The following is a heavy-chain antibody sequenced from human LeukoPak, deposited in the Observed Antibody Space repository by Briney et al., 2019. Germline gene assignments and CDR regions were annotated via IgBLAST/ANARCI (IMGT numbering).Heavy chain of an antibody. Sequence: ASVKVSCKASGYTFTGYYMHWVRQAPGQGLEWMGWISAYNGNTNYAQKLQGRVTMTTDTSTSTAYMELRSLRSDDTAVYYCARDTVDIVATIDYYYYGMDVWGQGTTVTVSS. CDR1: GYTFTGYY. J-gene: IGHJ6*02. D-gene: IGHD5-12*01. CDR3: ARDTVDIVATIDYYYYGMDV. V-gene: IGHV1-18*04. CDR2: ISAYNGNT.